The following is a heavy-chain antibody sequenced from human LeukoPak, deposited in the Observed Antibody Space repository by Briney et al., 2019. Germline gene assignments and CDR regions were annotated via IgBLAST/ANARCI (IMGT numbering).Heavy chain of an antibody. CDR1: GFTFSNAW. J-gene: IGHJ4*02. Sequence: GGSLRLSCAASGFTFSNAWMSWVRQAPGKGLEWVGRIKSKTDGGTTDYAAPVKGRFTISRDDSKNTLCLQMNSLKTEDTAVYYCTTDGPSYYYGSGDNYDYWGQGTLVTVSS. V-gene: IGHV3-15*01. CDR3: TTDGPSYYYGSGDNYDY. CDR2: IKSKTDGGTT. D-gene: IGHD3-10*01.